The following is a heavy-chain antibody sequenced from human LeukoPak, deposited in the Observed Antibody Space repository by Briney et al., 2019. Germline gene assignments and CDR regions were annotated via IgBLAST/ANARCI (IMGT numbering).Heavy chain of an antibody. CDR3: AARDCGGDCSFDY. Sequence: ASVKVSCKASGYTFTGYYMHWVRQAPGQGLEWMGWINPNSGGTNYAQKFQGRVTMTRDTSISTVYMELSSLRSEDTAVYYCAARDCGGDCSFDYWGQGTLVTVSS. CDR1: GYTFTGYY. D-gene: IGHD2-21*02. J-gene: IGHJ4*02. V-gene: IGHV1-2*02. CDR2: INPNSGGT.